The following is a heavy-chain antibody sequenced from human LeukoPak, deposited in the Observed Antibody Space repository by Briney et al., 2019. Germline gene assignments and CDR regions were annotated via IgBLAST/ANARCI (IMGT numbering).Heavy chain of an antibody. J-gene: IGHJ4*02. D-gene: IGHD5-18*01. V-gene: IGHV3-23*01. Sequence: GGSLRLSCAASGFTFSNYAMSWVRQAPGKGLEWVSSITGGGTRAYYADSVKGRFTISRDNSKNTLYLQMNSLRAEDTAVYYCAKEDTAMVRAFDYWGQGTLVTVSS. CDR2: ITGGGTRA. CDR1: GFTFSNYA. CDR3: AKEDTAMVRAFDY.